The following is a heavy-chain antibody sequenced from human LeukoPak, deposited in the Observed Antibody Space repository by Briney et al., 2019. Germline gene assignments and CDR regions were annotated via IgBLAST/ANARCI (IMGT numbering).Heavy chain of an antibody. Sequence: SQTLSLTCTVSGASTGSSDHYWSWVRQTPGKGLEWLGSIFHTGTTYYNPSLQSRLRISIDTSKNQFSLRLTSATAADTAIYYCARDDSLGGTYYWGPGTPVTVSS. D-gene: IGHD1-26*01. CDR3: ARDDSLGGTYY. V-gene: IGHV4-30-4*01. CDR1: GASTGSSDHY. J-gene: IGHJ4*02. CDR2: IFHTGTT.